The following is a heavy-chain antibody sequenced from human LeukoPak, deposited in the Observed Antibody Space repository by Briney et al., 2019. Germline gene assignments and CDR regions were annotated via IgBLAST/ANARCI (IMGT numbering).Heavy chain of an antibody. CDR3: TRGAAAGTY. CDR1: GYTFTSYY. D-gene: IGHD6-13*01. Sequence: ASVEVSCKASGYTFTSYYMHWVRQAPGQGLEWMGMINPSGGSTNYAQKFQGRVTMTRDTSTSTVYMELSSLRSEDTAVYYCTRGAAAGTYWGQGTLVTVSS. CDR2: INPSGGST. V-gene: IGHV1-46*03. J-gene: IGHJ4*02.